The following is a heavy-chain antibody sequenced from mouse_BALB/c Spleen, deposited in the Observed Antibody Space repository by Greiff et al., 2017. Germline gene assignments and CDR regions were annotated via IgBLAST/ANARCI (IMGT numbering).Heavy chain of an antibody. D-gene: IGHD1-1*01. CDR3: ARDYYGSSYGDFDV. V-gene: IGHV5-6-3*01. CDR1: GFTFSSYC. J-gene: IGHJ1*01. CDR2: INSNGGST. Sequence: EVHLVESGGGLVQPGGSLKLSCAASGFTFSSYCMSWVRQTPDKRLELVATINSNGGSTYYPDSVKGRFTISRDNAKNTLYLQMSSLKSEDTAMYSCARDYYGSSYGDFDVWGAGTPVTVSS.